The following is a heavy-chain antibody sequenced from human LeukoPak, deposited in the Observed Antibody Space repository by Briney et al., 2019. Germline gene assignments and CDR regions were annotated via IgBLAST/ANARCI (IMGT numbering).Heavy chain of an antibody. D-gene: IGHD3-22*01. CDR3: ARDRLLYYYDSGPTGHFQH. V-gene: IGHV3-7*01. CDR2: IKQDGSEI. CDR1: GFTFSNYW. Sequence: SGGSLRLSCAASGFTFSNYWMSWVRQVSGKGLEWVANIKQDGSEIYYVDSVKGRFTISRDNAKNSLYLQMSSLRADDTAVYYCARDRLLYYYDSGPTGHFQHWGQGTLVTV. J-gene: IGHJ1*01.